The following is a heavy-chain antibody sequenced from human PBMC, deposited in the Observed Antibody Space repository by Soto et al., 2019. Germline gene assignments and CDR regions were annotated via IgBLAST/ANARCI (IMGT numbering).Heavy chain of an antibody. CDR1: GDTFKNCA. V-gene: IGHV1-69*01. J-gene: IGHJ6*02. CDR3: AAELGFGKLSVV. CDR2: IIPLFGTT. Sequence: QVQVVQSGVEVRRPGSSVKVSCKASGDTFKNCAISWVRQAPGQGLEWMGGIIPLFGTTDIAQRFQGRLTITTDESTTTAYMELSRVRSGDTATHYCAAELGFGKLSVVWGQGTTVIVSS. D-gene: IGHD3-10*01.